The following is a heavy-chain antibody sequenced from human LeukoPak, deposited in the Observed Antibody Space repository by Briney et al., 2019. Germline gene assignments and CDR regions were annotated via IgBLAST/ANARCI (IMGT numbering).Heavy chain of an antibody. CDR1: GYTFTSYG. D-gene: IGHD1-7*01. CDR3: ARLITGTTEALVGWFDP. J-gene: IGHJ5*02. V-gene: IGHV1-18*04. Sequence: ASVKVSCKTSGYTFTSYGISWVRQAPGQGLEWMGWINAYNGHTNYAQKLQGRVTMTTDTSTSTAYMELRSLRSDDTAVYYCARLITGTTEALVGWFDPWGQGTLVTVSS. CDR2: INAYNGHT.